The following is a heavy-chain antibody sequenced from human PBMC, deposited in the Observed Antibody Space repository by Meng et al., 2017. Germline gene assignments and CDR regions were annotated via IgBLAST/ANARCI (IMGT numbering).Heavy chain of an antibody. CDR1: GGTLSSYA. CDR2: IIPIFGTA. D-gene: IGHD3-22*01. J-gene: IGHJ4*02. CDR3: ARALKHYYDSSGYRVGYFYY. V-gene: IGHV1-69*01. Sequence: QVQLVQSWVEGRKPGSWVKVSCTASGGTLSSYAISWVRQAPGQGLEWMGGIIPIFGTANYAQKFQGRVTITADESTSTAYMELSSLRSEDTAVYYCARALKHYYDSSGYRVGYFYYWGQGTLVTVSS.